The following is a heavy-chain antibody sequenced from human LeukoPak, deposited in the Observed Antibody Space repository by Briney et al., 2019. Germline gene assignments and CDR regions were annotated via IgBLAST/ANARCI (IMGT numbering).Heavy chain of an antibody. D-gene: IGHD3-16*02. CDR1: GGSISRGSYY. J-gene: IGHJ4*02. V-gene: IGHV4-61*02. CDR3: ARVPSSGELSFSTPDY. CDR2: INTSGST. Sequence: SQTLSLTCSVSGGSISRGSYYWSWIRQPAGKGLEWIGRINTSGSTNYNTYLKSRVTISVDTSKNQFSLKLSSVTAADTAVYYCARVPSSGELSFSTPDYWGQGTLVTVSS.